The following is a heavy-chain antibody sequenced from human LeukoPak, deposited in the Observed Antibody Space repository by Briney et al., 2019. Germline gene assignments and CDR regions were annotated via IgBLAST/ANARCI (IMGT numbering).Heavy chain of an antibody. CDR2: INPNSGGT. V-gene: IGHV1-2*02. D-gene: IGHD3-9*01. CDR1: GYTFTGYY. Sequence: ASVKVSCKASGYTFTGYYMHWVRQSPGQGLEWMGWINPNSGGTNYAQKFQGRVTMTRDTSISTAYMELSRLRSDDTAVYYCARHKGGLRYFDWHDNWFDPWGQGTLVTVSS. CDR3: ARHKGGLRYFDWHDNWFDP. J-gene: IGHJ5*02.